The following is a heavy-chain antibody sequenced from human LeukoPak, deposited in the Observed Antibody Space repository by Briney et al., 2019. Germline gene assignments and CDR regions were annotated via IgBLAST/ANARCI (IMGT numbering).Heavy chain of an antibody. V-gene: IGHV4-39*07. CDR2: IYYSGST. CDR3: AAGVVVPAAMGWFDP. J-gene: IGHJ5*02. Sequence: PSETLSLTCTVSGGSISSSSYYWGWIRQPPGKGLEWIGSIYYSGSTYYNPSLKSRVTISVDTSKNQFSLKLSSVTAADTAVYYCAAGVVVPAAMGWFDPWGQGTLVTVSS. D-gene: IGHD2-2*01. CDR1: GGSISSSSYY.